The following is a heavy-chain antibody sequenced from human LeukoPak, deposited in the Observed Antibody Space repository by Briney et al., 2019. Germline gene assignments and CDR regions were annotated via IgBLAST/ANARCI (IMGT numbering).Heavy chain of an antibody. D-gene: IGHD3-10*01. V-gene: IGHV3-23*01. CDR1: GFTFSSYA. CDR3: AKGSDLWFGET. J-gene: IGHJ4*02. CDR2: ISGGGDRT. Sequence: GGSLRLSCATSGFTFSSYAMSWVRQAPGEGLEWVSVISGGGDRTYYADSVKGRFTISRDNSKNTLYLRMNSLRAEDSAVFYCAKGSDLWFGETWGQGTLVTVSS.